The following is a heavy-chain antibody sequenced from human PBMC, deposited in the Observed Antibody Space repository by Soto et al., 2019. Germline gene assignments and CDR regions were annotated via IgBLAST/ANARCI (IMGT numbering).Heavy chain of an antibody. CDR1: GGSISSYY. CDR3: ATADDFGVVIPRFFDY. Sequence: PSETLSLTCTVSGGSISSYYWRWVRQPPGKGLEWIGEIYHSGSTNYNPSLKSRVTISVDKSKNQFSLRLSSVTAADTAVYYCATADDFGVVIPRFFDYWGQGTLVTVSS. V-gene: IGHV4-4*02. D-gene: IGHD3-3*01. J-gene: IGHJ4*02. CDR2: IYHSGST.